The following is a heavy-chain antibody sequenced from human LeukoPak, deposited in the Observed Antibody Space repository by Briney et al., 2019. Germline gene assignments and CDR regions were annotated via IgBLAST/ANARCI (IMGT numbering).Heavy chain of an antibody. Sequence: PSETLSLTCTVSGGSITSNNYYWGWIRQPPGKGLEWIGSISYGGSTHYNPSLKSRVTMSVDTSKNQFSLKLGSVTATDTAVYHCATSPGADYGGDHWFDPWGQGTLVTVSS. D-gene: IGHD4-23*01. CDR1: GGSITSNNYY. J-gene: IGHJ5*02. V-gene: IGHV4-39*01. CDR2: ISYGGST. CDR3: ATSPGADYGGDHWFDP.